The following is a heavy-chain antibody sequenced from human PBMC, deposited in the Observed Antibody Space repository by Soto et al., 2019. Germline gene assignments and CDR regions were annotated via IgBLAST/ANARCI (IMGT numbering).Heavy chain of an antibody. J-gene: IGHJ4*02. D-gene: IGHD4-17*01. Sequence: QVLLLQSGSEVKKPGSSVKVSCKASGDAFQSYAIHWVRQAPGQGLAYMGRIIPSYDRTKYAQTFQGRLTVTADMYTSTVYMELSRLRSEDTAVYYCARDPTNEYGDDTFDYWGQGTKVIVSS. CDR2: IIPSYDRT. CDR1: GDAFQSYA. CDR3: ARDPTNEYGDDTFDY. V-gene: IGHV1-69*06.